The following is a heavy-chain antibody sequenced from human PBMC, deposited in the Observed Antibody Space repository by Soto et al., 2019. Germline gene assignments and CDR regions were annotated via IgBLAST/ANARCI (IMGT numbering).Heavy chain of an antibody. D-gene: IGHD6-13*01. CDR2: VTGSGSNT. CDR1: GFTFSTHA. V-gene: IGHV3-23*01. CDR3: AKSVTAAGTNY. Sequence: EVQLLESGGHFVQPGGSLRLSCAASGFTFSTHAMSWVRQAPGKGLEWIADVTGSGSNTYYADSGKGRFTISRGNSKSTLFLQMNSLRAEDTAVYYCAKSVTAAGTNYWGQGTLVTVSS. J-gene: IGHJ4*02.